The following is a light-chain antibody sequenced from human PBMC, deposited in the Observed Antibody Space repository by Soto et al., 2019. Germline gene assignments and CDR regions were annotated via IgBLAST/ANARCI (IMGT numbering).Light chain of an antibody. Sequence: EIVMTQSPVTLSVSPGEGVTLSCRASQSVYSNLAWYQQKPGQAPRLLIYDASARATDIPARFSGSGTGKASTLSIKRLKAEGFEVYYCQQYNNWTFTFDEGTKVEIK. CDR2: DAS. J-gene: IGKJ4*01. CDR1: QSVYSN. V-gene: IGKV3-15*01. CDR3: QQYNNWTFT.